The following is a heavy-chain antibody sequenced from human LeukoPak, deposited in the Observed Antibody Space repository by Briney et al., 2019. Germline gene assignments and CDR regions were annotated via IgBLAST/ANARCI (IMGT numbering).Heavy chain of an antibody. V-gene: IGHV4-4*02. Sequence: SETLSLTCAVSGASISSTYWSTWVRQPSGKGLEWIGEIHDSGSTNYNPSLKSRVTISVDKSKKQFSLNLTSVTAADTAVYYCATRATDGPLWGQGTLVTVSS. CDR2: IHDSGST. CDR3: ATRATDGPL. D-gene: IGHD5-24*01. CDR1: GASISSTYW. J-gene: IGHJ4*02.